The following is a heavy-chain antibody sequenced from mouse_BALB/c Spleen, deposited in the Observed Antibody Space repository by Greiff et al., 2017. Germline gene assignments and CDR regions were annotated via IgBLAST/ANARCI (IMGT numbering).Heavy chain of an antibody. D-gene: IGHD2-14*01. CDR2: IYPGDGDT. J-gene: IGHJ2*01. CDR3: ARSNRYDNYFDY. V-gene: IGHV1-80*01. CDR1: GYAFSSYW. Sequence: QVQLQQSGAELVRPGSSVKISCKASGYAFSSYWMNWVKQRPGQGLEWIGQIYPGDGDTNYNGKFKGKATLTADKSSSTAYMQLSSLTSEDSVVYFCARSNRYDNYFDYWGQGTTLTVSS.